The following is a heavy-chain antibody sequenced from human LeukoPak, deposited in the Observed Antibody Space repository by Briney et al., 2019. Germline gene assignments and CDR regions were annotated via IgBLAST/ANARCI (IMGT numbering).Heavy chain of an antibody. J-gene: IGHJ4*02. CDR2: INPNTGDT. V-gene: IGHV1-2*02. CDR3: ARDLYTGFDTSGYCLVLGLGY. CDR1: GYTFTGYY. D-gene: IGHD3-22*01. Sequence: GASVKVSCKASGYTFTGYYLHWVRQAPRQGLEWMGWINPNTGDTKYAQKFQGRVTMTRNTSISTAYMELSRLKSDDTAVYYCARDLYTGFDTSGYCLVLGLGYWGQGTLVTVSS.